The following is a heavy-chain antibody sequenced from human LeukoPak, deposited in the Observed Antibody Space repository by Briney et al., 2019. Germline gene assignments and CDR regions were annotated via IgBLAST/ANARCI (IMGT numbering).Heavy chain of an antibody. CDR2: INHSGGT. CDR3: ASLFYYDSSGYYWDFDY. D-gene: IGHD3-22*01. Sequence: PSETLSLTCAVYGGSFSGYYWSWIRQPPGKGLEWIGEINHSGGTNYNPSLKCRVTISVDTSKNQFSLKLSSVTAADTAVYYCASLFYYDSSGYYWDFDYWGQGTLVTVSS. CDR1: GGSFSGYY. J-gene: IGHJ4*02. V-gene: IGHV4-34*01.